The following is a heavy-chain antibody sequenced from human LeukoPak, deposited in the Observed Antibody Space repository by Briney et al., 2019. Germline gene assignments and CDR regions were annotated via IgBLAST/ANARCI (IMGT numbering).Heavy chain of an antibody. CDR2: IKQDGSEK. CDR1: GFTFRSYW. D-gene: IGHD6-19*01. V-gene: IGHV3-7*04. Sequence: GGSLRLSCAASGFTFRSYWMSWVRQAPGKGLEWVANIKQDGSEKYYVDSVKGRFTISRDNAKNSLYLQMNSLRAEDTAVYYCARAVAGSEYFQHWGQGTLVTVSS. CDR3: ARAVAGSEYFQH. J-gene: IGHJ1*01.